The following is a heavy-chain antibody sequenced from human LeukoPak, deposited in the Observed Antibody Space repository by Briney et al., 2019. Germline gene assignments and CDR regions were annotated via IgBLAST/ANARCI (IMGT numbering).Heavy chain of an antibody. D-gene: IGHD6-13*01. J-gene: IGHJ4*02. CDR2: ISSNGDST. CDR3: AREGTPGTFDY. V-gene: IGHV3-64*01. Sequence: GGSLRPSCAASGFPLSRSTMHWVRQAPGKGLESVSAISSNGDSTYYAKSVKGRFTISRDSSKNTLYLQMDSLRPEDMAVYYCAREGTPGTFDYWGQGTLVTVSS. CDR1: GFPLSRST.